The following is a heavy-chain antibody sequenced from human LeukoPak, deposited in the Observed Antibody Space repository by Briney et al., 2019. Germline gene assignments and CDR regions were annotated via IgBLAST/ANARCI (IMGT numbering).Heavy chain of an antibody. CDR1: GFTLGDYA. J-gene: IGHJ6*02. Sequence: GRSLRLFRTASGFTLGDYAMSWFRQAPAKGLEWVGYIRSKAYGGTTEYSASVKGRFTISRDDSKSIVYLQMNSVKPEDTAVYYCTNAPGRGMVREVPLNYYYYGMDVWGQGTTVTVSS. D-gene: IGHD3-10*01. CDR2: IRSKAYGGTT. CDR3: TNAPGRGMVREVPLNYYYYGMDV. V-gene: IGHV3-49*03.